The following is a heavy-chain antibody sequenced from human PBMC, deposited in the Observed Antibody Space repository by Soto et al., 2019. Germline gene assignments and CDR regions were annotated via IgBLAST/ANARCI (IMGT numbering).Heavy chain of an antibody. CDR1: GGTFSSYA. V-gene: IGHV1-69*13. CDR3: ARSPAGYSSSWSPYYFDY. J-gene: IGHJ4*02. Sequence: RASVKVSCKASGGTFSSYAISWVRQAPGQGLEWMGGIIPIFGTANYAQKFQGRVTITADESTSTAYMELSSLRSEDTAVYYCARSPAGYSSSWSPYYFDYWGQGTLVTVSS. D-gene: IGHD6-13*01. CDR2: IIPIFGTA.